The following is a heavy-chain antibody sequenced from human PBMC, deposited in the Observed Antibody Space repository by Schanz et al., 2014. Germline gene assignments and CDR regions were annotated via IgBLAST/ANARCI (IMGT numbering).Heavy chain of an antibody. D-gene: IGHD6-19*01. Sequence: QVQLVQSEAEVKKPGSSVKVSCKASGGTFSSYTISWVRQAPGQGLEWMGRINPNTGGTNFAQKFQGWVTVTRDTSISTVYMELSRVTYEDTAVYYCARGGYSSGWYDRDIAHFDYWGQGTLVTVSS. CDR1: GGTFSSYT. CDR2: INPNTGGT. J-gene: IGHJ4*02. V-gene: IGHV1-2*04. CDR3: ARGGYSSGWYDRDIAHFDY.